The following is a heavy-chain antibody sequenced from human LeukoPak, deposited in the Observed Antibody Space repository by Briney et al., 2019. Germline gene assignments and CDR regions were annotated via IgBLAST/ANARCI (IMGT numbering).Heavy chain of an antibody. CDR3: ARDSSPYDSSGYWDAFDI. J-gene: IGHJ3*02. V-gene: IGHV3-7*01. CDR2: INQDGSEK. CDR1: GFTFSIYS. Sequence: GGSLRLSCAASGFTFSIYSMNWVRQAPGKGLEWVANINQDGSEKNYVDSVKGRFTISRDNTKNSLYLQMYSLRAEDTAVYYCARDSSPYDSSGYWDAFDIWGQGTKVTVSS. D-gene: IGHD3-22*01.